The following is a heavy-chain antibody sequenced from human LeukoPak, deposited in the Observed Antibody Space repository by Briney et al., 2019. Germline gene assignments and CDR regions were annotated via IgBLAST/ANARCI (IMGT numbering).Heavy chain of an antibody. D-gene: IGHD3-22*01. J-gene: IGHJ4*02. Sequence: GGSLRLSCAASGFTFNSYAMTWVRQAPGRGLEWVSTISDSGGRTHYADSVKGRFTISRDNSKSTLYLQLNSLRADDTAVYYCAKPASGYSFGGFDSWGQGTLGTVSS. CDR1: GFTFNSYA. CDR2: ISDSGGRT. V-gene: IGHV3-23*01. CDR3: AKPASGYSFGGFDS.